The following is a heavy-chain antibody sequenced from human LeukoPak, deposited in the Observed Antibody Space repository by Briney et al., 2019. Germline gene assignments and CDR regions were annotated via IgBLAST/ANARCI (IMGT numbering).Heavy chain of an antibody. D-gene: IGHD2-2*01. Sequence: PSQTLSLTCTVSGGSISRGGYYWSWIRHHPGEGLEWIGYINYSGSTYYNPSLKSRVTISVATSKNQFSLKLSSVTAADTAVYYWARGYCSSTSCYYFDYWGQGTLVTVSS. CDR2: INYSGST. V-gene: IGHV4-31*03. J-gene: IGHJ4*02. CDR1: GGSISRGGYY. CDR3: ARGYCSSTSCYYFDY.